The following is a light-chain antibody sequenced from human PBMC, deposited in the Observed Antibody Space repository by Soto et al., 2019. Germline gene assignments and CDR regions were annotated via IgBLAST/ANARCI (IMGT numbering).Light chain of an antibody. J-gene: IGKJ1*01. Sequence: EIVLTQSPDTLSLSPGERATLSCRASQSVSSNNLVWYQQKVGQAPRLLIYGASSRATGIPDRFSGSGSGTDFTLCISRLETEDFAVYYCQQYGNSLWTSGQGTKVEI. CDR1: QSVSSNN. V-gene: IGKV3-20*01. CDR2: GAS. CDR3: QQYGNSLWT.